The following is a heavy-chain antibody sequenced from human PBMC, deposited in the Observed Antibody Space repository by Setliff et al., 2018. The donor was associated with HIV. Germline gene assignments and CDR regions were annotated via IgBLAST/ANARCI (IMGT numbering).Heavy chain of an antibody. V-gene: IGHV1-18*01. CDR3: ARGYDGSGFYYVY. Sequence: GASVKVSCKTSGYTFTNYGISWVRQAPGQGLEWTGWIRTYNGNTNYAQRLQGRVTMTTDTSTSTAYMKLRSLRSDDTAVYYCARGYDGSGFYYVYWGQGTLVTVSS. J-gene: IGHJ4*02. CDR2: IRTYNGNT. CDR1: GYTFTNYG. D-gene: IGHD3-22*01.